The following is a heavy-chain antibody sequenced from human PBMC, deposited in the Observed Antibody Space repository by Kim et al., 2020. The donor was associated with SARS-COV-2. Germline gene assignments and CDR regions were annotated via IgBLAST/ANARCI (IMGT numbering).Heavy chain of an antibody. CDR2: ISHHGRKK. D-gene: IGHD3-10*01. Sequence: GGSLRLSCAASGFIFEGHALHWVRQAPGKGLEWVAVISHHGRKKYYADSVKGRFTICRDNSKNTLYLQMNSLRVEDTAVYFCARDSDDSGSFFDYWGQGT. V-gene: IGHV3-30*04. CDR3: ARDSDDSGSFFDY. J-gene: IGHJ4*02. CDR1: GFIFEGHA.